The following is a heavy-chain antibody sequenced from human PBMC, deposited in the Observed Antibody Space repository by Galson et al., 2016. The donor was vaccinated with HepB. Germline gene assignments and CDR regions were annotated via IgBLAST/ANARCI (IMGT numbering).Heavy chain of an antibody. V-gene: IGHV3-15*01. CDR2: IKRRTDGEST. CDR1: GFTFSNAW. J-gene: IGHJ4*02. D-gene: IGHD3-10*01. CDR3: ATLLWFGELLYPFDY. Sequence: SLRLSCAASGFTFSNAWMTWVRQAPGKGLKWVGRIKRRTDGESTDYTAPVKGRFTISRDESKNTLYLQMNSLRAEDTAVYYCATLLWFGELLYPFDYWGQGTLVTVSS.